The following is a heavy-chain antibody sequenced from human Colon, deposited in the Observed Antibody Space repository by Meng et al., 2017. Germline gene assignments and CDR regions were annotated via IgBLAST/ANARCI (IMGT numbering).Heavy chain of an antibody. CDR3: ARIGKNNGGSED. Sequence: GESLKISCAASGFTFSSSTMHWVRQAPGKGLEWLAVIIYDGDDKFYADSVKDRFIISRDNSNNSLHLQMSGLRVDDDAVYCCARIGKNNGGSEDWGQGTLVTVSS. V-gene: IGHV3-30*15. J-gene: IGHJ4*02. D-gene: IGHD1/OR15-1a*01. CDR2: IIYDGDDK. CDR1: GFTFSSST.